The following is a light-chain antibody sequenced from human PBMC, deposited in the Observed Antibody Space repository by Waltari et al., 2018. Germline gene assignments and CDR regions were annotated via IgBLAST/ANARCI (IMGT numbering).Light chain of an antibody. CDR3: QQSFSASALT. J-gene: IGKJ4*01. Sequence: DIQMTQSPSSLSASIGDRVTIACRASQNIGTYLSWYQQKTGRAPKLLIYGAFNLQSGVPSRFSGSGSGTGFTLTSSSLQPEDFATYYCQQSFSASALTFGGGTKVEIK. CDR1: QNIGTY. V-gene: IGKV1-39*01. CDR2: GAF.